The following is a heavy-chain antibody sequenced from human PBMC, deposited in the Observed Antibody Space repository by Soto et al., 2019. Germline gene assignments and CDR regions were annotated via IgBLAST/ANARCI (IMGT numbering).Heavy chain of an antibody. Sequence: QVQLQESGPGLVKPSQTLSHTCTVSGDSIGTGGYYWDWIRQHPGKGPEWIGYIHYSGNTYYNPSLKSRLTISLDTSKNQFSLHLSSVTAADTAVYYCATNHDDISGRTPLLFDSWGQGTLVTVSS. V-gene: IGHV4-31*03. CDR1: GDSIGTGGYY. D-gene: IGHD3-22*01. J-gene: IGHJ4*02. CDR3: ATNHDDISGRTPLLFDS. CDR2: IHYSGNT.